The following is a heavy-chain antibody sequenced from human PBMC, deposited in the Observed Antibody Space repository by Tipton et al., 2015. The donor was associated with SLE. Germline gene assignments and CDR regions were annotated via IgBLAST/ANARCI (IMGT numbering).Heavy chain of an antibody. D-gene: IGHD3-3*01. Sequence: TLSLTCTVSGGSIRSSSYYWGWIRQPPGKGLEWIGSINYSGSTYYNPSLKSRVTISVDTSKNQFSLKLSSVTAADTAVYYCARSLRFLECLDYWGQGTLVTVSS. J-gene: IGHJ4*02. CDR1: GGSIRSSSYY. V-gene: IGHV4-39*01. CDR2: INYSGST. CDR3: ARSLRFLECLDY.